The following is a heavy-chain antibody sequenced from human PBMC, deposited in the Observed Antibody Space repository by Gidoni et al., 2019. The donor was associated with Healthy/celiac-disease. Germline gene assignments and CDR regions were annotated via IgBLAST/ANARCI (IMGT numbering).Heavy chain of an antibody. Sequence: DVPLVESGGGLVQPGGSLRLSGAPSGFTFSSYWMPWSRQAPGEGLVWVSRINSDGSSTSYADSVKGRFTISRDNAKNTLYLQMDSLRAEDTAVYYCARGVVTFGAGYWGQGTLVTVSS. J-gene: IGHJ4*02. V-gene: IGHV3-74*01. CDR1: GFTFSSYW. CDR3: ARGVVTFGAGY. D-gene: IGHD3-3*01. CDR2: INSDGSST.